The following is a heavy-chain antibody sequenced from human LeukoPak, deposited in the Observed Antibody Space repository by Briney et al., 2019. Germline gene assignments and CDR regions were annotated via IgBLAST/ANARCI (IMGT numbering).Heavy chain of an antibody. D-gene: IGHD6-13*01. CDR1: GGSISSYY. Sequence: KPSETLSLTCTVSGGSISSYYWSWIRQPAGKGLEWIGRIYTSGSTNYNPSLKSRVTMSVDTSKNQFSPKLSSVTAADTAVYYCARGSYERNSSSWCLRYYFGYWGQGTLVTVSS. CDR2: IYTSGST. V-gene: IGHV4-4*07. CDR3: ARGSYERNSSSWCLRYYFGY. J-gene: IGHJ4*02.